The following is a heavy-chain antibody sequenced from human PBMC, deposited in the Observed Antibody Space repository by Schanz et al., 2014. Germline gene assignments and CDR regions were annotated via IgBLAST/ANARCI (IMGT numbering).Heavy chain of an antibody. CDR1: GFTFSDYY. Sequence: QVQLVESGGGVVQPGRSLRLSCAASGFTFSDYYMTWIRQAPGKGLEWVSDISDSGDSTHYADSVKGRFTISRDNAKNSLYLQVNSLRAEDTAIYYCAKGRTVWSGSDRKYCFDYWGQGTLVTVSS. J-gene: IGHJ4*02. CDR3: AKGRTVWSGSDRKYCFDY. D-gene: IGHD1-26*01. CDR2: ISDSGDST. V-gene: IGHV3-11*01.